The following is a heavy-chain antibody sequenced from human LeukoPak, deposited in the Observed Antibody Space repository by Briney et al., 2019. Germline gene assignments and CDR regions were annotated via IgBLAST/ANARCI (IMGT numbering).Heavy chain of an antibody. CDR3: ARDGDWVFDR. Sequence: PGGSLRLSCEASGFTFSYYSMNWVRQAPGKGLEWVLYIRASTSAIYYADSVKGRFTSSRDNAKNSLYLQMNSLTAEDTAVYYCARDGDWVFDRWGQGALVTVSS. D-gene: IGHD3-10*01. CDR1: GFTFSYYS. V-gene: IGHV3-48*04. CDR2: IRASTSAI. J-gene: IGHJ5*02.